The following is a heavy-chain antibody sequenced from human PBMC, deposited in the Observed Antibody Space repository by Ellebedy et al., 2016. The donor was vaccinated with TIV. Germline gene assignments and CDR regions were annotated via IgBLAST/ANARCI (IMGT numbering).Heavy chain of an antibody. Sequence: PGGSLRLSCAATGFSFRSYWMSWVRQAPGKGLEWVANIYQDGSVQYYLDSLKGRFTISRDNAINSLFLQMNSLRAGDTAVYYCARRGSYGDYAVQVNSWFDRWGRGTPVTVSS. V-gene: IGHV3-7*01. CDR3: ARRGSYGDYAVQVNSWFDR. J-gene: IGHJ5*02. CDR1: GFSFRSYW. CDR2: IYQDGSVQ. D-gene: IGHD4-17*01.